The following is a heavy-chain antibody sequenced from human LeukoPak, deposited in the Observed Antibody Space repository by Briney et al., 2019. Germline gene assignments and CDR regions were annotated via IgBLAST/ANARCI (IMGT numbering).Heavy chain of an antibody. V-gene: IGHV4-34*01. CDR2: INHSGST. Sequence: SETLPLTCAVYGGSFSGCYWSWIRQPPGKGLEWIGEINHSGSTNYNPSLKSRVTISVDTSKNQFSLKLSSVTAADTAVYYCAREKGSSWYVDYWGQGTLVTVSS. CDR3: AREKGSSWYVDY. J-gene: IGHJ4*02. CDR1: GGSFSGCY. D-gene: IGHD6-13*01.